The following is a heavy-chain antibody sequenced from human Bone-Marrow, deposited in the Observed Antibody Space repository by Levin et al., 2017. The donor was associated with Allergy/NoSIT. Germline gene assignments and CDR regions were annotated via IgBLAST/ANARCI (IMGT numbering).Heavy chain of an antibody. V-gene: IGHV3-53*01. D-gene: IGHD3-9*01. J-gene: IGHJ6*02. CDR3: ARDLGGGRYRNYYYYGMDV. CDR2: IYSGGST. Sequence: GGSLRLSCAASGFTVSSNYMSWVRQAPGKGLEWVSVIYSGGSTYYADSVKGRFTISRDNSKNTLYLQMNSLRAEDTAVYYCARDLGGGRYRNYYYYGMDVWGQGTTVTVSS. CDR1: GFTVSSNY.